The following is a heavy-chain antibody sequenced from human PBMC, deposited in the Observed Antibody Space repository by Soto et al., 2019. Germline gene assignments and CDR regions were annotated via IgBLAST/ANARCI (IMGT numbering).Heavy chain of an antibody. V-gene: IGHV4-61*01. J-gene: IGHJ5*02. CDR3: ARDLRSGKGWFGP. D-gene: IGHD4-17*01. CDR2: ISYSGST. CDR1: GGSVSSGSYY. Sequence: QGQLQESGPGLVKASETLSLTCTVSGGSVSSGSYYWSWIRQPPGKGLEWIGYISYSGSTNNNPPIKSRVTISVDTSKNQFSLKLSSVTAADTAVYYCARDLRSGKGWFGPWGQGTLVTVSS.